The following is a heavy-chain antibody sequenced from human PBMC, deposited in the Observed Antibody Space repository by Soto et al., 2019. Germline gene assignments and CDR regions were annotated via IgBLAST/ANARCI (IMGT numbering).Heavy chain of an antibody. D-gene: IGHD3-16*01. J-gene: IGHJ5*02. CDR1: GYSFTNND. Sequence: ASVKVSCKASGYSFTNNDVSWVRQATGQGLEWMGWMNPGSGDTGYAQKFQGRVTMIRDISIATAYMELSSLRSDDTAIYYCARMATFGSLNWFDPWVQGTLVSVSS. V-gene: IGHV1-8*01. CDR3: ARMATFGSLNWFDP. CDR2: MNPGSGDT.